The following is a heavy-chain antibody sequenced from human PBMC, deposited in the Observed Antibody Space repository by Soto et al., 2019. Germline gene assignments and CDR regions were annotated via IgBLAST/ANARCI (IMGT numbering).Heavy chain of an antibody. D-gene: IGHD6-13*01. CDR1: GFTFGDYA. CDR3: TREAYSIAAAGYFDY. Sequence: HPGGSLRLSCTASGFTFGDYAMSWVRQAPGKGLEWVGFIRSKAYGGTTEYAASVKGRFTISRDDSKSIAYLQMNSLKTEDIAVYYCTREAYSIAAAGYFDYWGQGTLVTVSS. J-gene: IGHJ4*02. CDR2: IRSKAYGGTT. V-gene: IGHV3-49*04.